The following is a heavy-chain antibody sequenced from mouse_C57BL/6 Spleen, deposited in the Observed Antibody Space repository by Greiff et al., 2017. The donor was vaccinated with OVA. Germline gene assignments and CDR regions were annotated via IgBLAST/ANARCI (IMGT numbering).Heavy chain of an antibody. Sequence: VQLQQSGPELVKPGASVKISCKASGYTFTDYYMNWVKQSHGKSLEWIGDINPNNGGTSYNQKYKGKATLTVDKSSSTAYMELRSLTSEDSAVYYCARGWFLYAMDYWGQGTSVTVSS. J-gene: IGHJ4*01. CDR1: GYTFTDYY. CDR2: INPNNGGT. V-gene: IGHV1-26*01. CDR3: ARGWFLYAMDY. D-gene: IGHD2-3*01.